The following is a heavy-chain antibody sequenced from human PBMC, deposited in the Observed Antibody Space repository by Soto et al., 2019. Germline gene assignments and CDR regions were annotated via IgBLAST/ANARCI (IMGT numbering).Heavy chain of an antibody. J-gene: IGHJ6*03. Sequence: PGGSLTLSCAASGFIFSNFGMHWVRQAPGKGLEWLAVISYAVFSMYKSNSVKGRFTISRDNSDNTLYLQMNTLKADDTAVYFCAEDRRIAYDYVAVWGRGSTVTVSS. D-gene: IGHD2-15*01. CDR1: GFIFSNFG. CDR3: AEDRRIAYDYVAV. CDR2: ISYAVFSM. V-gene: IGHV3-30*18.